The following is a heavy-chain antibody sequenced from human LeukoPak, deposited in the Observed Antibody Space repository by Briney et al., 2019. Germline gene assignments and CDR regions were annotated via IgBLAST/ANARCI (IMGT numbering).Heavy chain of an antibody. V-gene: IGHV3-21*01. Sequence: KSGGSLRLSCAASGFTFSSYTMNWVRQAPGKGLEWVSSISSSSSYIYYAGSVKGRLTISRDNAKNSLYLQMNSLRAEDTAVYYCARDPTPRYCSGGSCYTHYGMDVWGQGTTVTVSS. CDR1: GFTFSSYT. CDR2: ISSSSSYI. D-gene: IGHD2-15*01. CDR3: ARDPTPRYCSGGSCYTHYGMDV. J-gene: IGHJ6*02.